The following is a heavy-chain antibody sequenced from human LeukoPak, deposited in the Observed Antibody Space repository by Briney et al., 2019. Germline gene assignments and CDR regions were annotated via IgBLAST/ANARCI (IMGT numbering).Heavy chain of an antibody. V-gene: IGHV1-18*01. CDR3: ARTDYDFWSGYGGTIDY. CDR2: ISAYNGNT. J-gene: IGHJ4*02. CDR1: GYTFTSYG. D-gene: IGHD3-3*01. Sequence: GASVKVSCKASGYTFTSYGISWVRQAPGQGLEWMGWISAYNGNTNYAQKLQGRVAMTTDTSTSTAYMELRSLRSDDTAVYYCARTDYDFWSGYGGTIDYWGQGTLVTVSS.